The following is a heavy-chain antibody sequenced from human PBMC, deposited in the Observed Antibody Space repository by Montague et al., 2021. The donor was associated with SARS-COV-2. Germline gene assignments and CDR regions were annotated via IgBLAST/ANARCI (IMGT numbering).Heavy chain of an antibody. V-gene: IGHV3-21*01. D-gene: IGHD3-3*01. J-gene: IGHJ6*01. CDR3: AGESCSSFGVVIFGMDV. CDR2: GPYI. Sequence: GPYIYYSDSVKGRFTISRDTAKNSVYLQMNSLRAEDTALYYCAGESCSSFGVVIFGMDVWGRGNTVNVSS.